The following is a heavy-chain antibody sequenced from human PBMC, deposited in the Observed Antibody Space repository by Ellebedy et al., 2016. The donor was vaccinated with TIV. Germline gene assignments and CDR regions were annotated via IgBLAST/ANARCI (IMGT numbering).Heavy chain of an antibody. CDR2: ISWSSNSI. CDR3: ARGIFGVIIPTSGNYFDS. V-gene: IGHV3-9*01. CDR1: RGGFDNFA. Sequence: GGSLRLXCSASRGGFDNFAMHWARQAPGKGLEWVSGISWSSNSIVYADSVKGRFTISRDDAKNSLYLQMNSLRIEDTAVYYCARGIFGVIIPTSGNYFDSWGPGTLVTVSS. D-gene: IGHD3-3*01. J-gene: IGHJ4*02.